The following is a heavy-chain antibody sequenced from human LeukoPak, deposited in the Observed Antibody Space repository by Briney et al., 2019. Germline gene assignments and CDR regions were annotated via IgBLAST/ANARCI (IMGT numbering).Heavy chain of an antibody. D-gene: IGHD1-14*01. V-gene: IGHV3-21*01. J-gene: IGHJ6*02. CDR2: ISSGSTFI. CDR3: ASRSLPATFYGMAV. CDR1: GSNLDDAH. Sequence: GGSLRLSCASLGSNLDDAHMNWMNWVRQAPWNGLEWVSSISSGSTFIYYGESVKGRFTVSRDNAKNSLYLHMNSLRVEDTGVYYWASRSLPATFYGMAVWGQGTTVTVAS.